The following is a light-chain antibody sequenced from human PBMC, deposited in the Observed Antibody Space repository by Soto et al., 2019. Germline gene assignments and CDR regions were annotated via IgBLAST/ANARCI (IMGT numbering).Light chain of an antibody. CDR3: QVWDSSRHRV. CDR2: DDR. CDR1: NIGSKV. J-gene: IGLJ2*01. V-gene: IGLV3-21*02. Sequence: SYELTQPPSVSVAPGQAARISCGGDNIGSKVVHWFQQKPGQAPLLVVYDDRARPSGIPERFSGSNSGNTATLTISGAEAGDEADYYCQVWDSSRHRVFGGGTKLTVL.